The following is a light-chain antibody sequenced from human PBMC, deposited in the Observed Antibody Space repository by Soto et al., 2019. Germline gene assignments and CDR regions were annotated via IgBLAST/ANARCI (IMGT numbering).Light chain of an antibody. J-gene: IGKJ3*01. CDR3: QQSYSTPFT. V-gene: IGKV1-39*01. CDR1: QSINNY. CDR2: ATS. Sequence: DIQLTQSPSSLSASVGDRVTITCRTSQSINNYLNWYQHKPGKAPKLLIYATSTLQRGVPPRFRGGGSGSLFTLTISSLQPEDFATYYCQQSYSTPFTFGPGTKADIK.